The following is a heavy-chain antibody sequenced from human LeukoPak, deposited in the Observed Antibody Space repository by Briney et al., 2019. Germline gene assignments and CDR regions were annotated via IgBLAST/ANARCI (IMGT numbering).Heavy chain of an antibody. CDR1: GGSFSGYY. CDR3: ARGSSSWYSWFDP. V-gene: IGHV4-34*01. Sequence: SETLSLTCAVYGGSFSGYYWSWIRQPPGKGLEWIGEINHSGSTNYNPSLKSRVTISVDTPKNQFSLKLSSVTAADTAVYYCARGSSSWYSWFDPWGQGTLVTVSS. D-gene: IGHD6-13*01. J-gene: IGHJ5*02. CDR2: INHSGST.